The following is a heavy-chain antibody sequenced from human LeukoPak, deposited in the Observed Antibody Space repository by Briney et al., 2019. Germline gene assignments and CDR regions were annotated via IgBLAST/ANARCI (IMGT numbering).Heavy chain of an antibody. J-gene: IGHJ5*02. Sequence: GASVKVSCKASGYTFTSYYMHWVRQAPGQGLEWMGVINPSGGSTSYAQKFQGRVTMTRDTSTSTVYMELSSLRSEDTAVYYCARASRTAGWFDPWGQGTLVTVSS. CDR1: GYTFTSYY. CDR3: ARASRTAGWFDP. CDR2: INPSGGST. V-gene: IGHV1-46*01.